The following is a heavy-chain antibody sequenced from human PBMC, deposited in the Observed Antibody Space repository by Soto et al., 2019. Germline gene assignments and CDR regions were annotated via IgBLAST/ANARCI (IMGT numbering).Heavy chain of an antibody. CDR2: IIPIFGTA. J-gene: IGHJ6*02. D-gene: IGHD2-15*01. CDR1: GGTFSSYA. CDR3: ARDRSGYCSGGSCYSDYYYGMDV. Sequence: QVQLVQSGAEVKKPGSSVKVSCKASGGTFSSYAISWVRQAPGQGLEWMGGIIPIFGTANYAQKFQGRVTITAYESTSTAYMELSSLRSEDTAVYYCARDRSGYCSGGSCYSDYYYGMDVWGQGTTVTVSS. V-gene: IGHV1-69*01.